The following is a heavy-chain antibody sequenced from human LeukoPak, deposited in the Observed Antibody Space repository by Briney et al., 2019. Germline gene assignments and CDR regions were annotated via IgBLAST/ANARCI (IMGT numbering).Heavy chain of an antibody. CDR3: ARSPNSSGWPRIFDS. V-gene: IGHV3-30*04. J-gene: IGHJ4*02. CDR2: ISSDGGNK. CDR1: GFTFSSYA. D-gene: IGHD6-19*01. Sequence: QPGGSLRLSCAASGFTFSSYAMHWVRQSPGKWLEWVAIISSDGGNKYYTDSVRGRFTISRDNFKNTLHLQMNSLRAEDTAVYYCARSPNSSGWPRIFDSWGQGALVTVSS.